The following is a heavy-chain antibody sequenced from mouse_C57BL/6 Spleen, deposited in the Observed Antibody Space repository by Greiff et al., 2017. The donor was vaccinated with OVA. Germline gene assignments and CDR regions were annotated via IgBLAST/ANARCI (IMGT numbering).Heavy chain of an antibody. CDR3: ARSSSLFYYFDY. Sequence: QVQLQQSGPELVKPGASVKISCKASGYAFSSSWMNWVKQRPGKGLEWIGRIYPGDGDTNYNGKFKGKATLTADKSSSTAYMQLSSLTSEDSAVYFCARSSSLFYYFDYWGQGTTPTVSS. CDR1: GYAFSSSW. J-gene: IGHJ2*01. D-gene: IGHD6-1*01. V-gene: IGHV1-82*01. CDR2: IYPGDGDT.